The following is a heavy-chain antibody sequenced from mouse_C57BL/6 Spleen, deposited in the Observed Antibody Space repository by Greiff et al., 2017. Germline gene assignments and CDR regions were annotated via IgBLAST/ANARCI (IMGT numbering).Heavy chain of an antibody. CDR3: ARKGDCITPVGFDY. Sequence: QVQLQQPGAELVKPGASVKLSCKASGYTFTSYWMHWVKQRPGQGLEWIGMIPPNSGSTNYNEKFKSKATLTVDKSSSTAYMPLSSLTSEDSAVYYYARKGDCITPVGFDYWGQGTTLTVSS. CDR1: GYTFTSYW. V-gene: IGHV1-64*01. CDR2: IPPNSGST. D-gene: IGHD1-1*01. J-gene: IGHJ2*01.